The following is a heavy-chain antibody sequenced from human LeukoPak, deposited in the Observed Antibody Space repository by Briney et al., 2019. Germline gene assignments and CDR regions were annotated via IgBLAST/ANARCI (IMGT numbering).Heavy chain of an antibody. D-gene: IGHD3-10*01. CDR1: GYTFTSYA. V-gene: IGHV7-4-1*02. Sequence: ASVKVSCKASGYTFTSYAMNWVRQAPGQGLEWMGWISTNTGNPAYAQGFTGRFVFSLDTSVSTAYLQISSLKAEDTAVYYCARDARGLLWDMVLPFDPWGQGTLVTVSS. CDR2: ISTNTGNP. CDR3: ARDARGLLWDMVLPFDP. J-gene: IGHJ5*02.